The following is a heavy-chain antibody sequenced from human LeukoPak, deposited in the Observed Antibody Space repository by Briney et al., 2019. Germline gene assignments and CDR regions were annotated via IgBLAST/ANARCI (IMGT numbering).Heavy chain of an antibody. V-gene: IGHV3-30*18. D-gene: IGHD1-1*01. Sequence: PGGSLRLSCAAYGFTFTNYALHWVRQTPVKGLEWITLISSDGNNNVYADSVKGRFTISRDNSRNTLYLQMNSLRAEDTAVYYCVKGLVQTTMSYSVDYWGQGALVTVSS. CDR2: ISSDGNNN. J-gene: IGHJ4*02. CDR3: VKGLVQTTMSYSVDY. CDR1: GFTFTNYA.